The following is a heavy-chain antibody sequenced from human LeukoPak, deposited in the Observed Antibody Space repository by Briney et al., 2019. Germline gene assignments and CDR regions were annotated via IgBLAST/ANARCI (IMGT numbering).Heavy chain of an antibody. CDR1: GGSVSSGNW. J-gene: IGHJ4*02. Sequence: PSGTLSLTCAVSGGSVSSGNWWSWVRQTPGKGLEWIGEINHSGSTNYNPSLKSRVTISIDTSKNQFSLKLSSVTAADTAVYYCASRMRWGQGTLVTVSS. CDR3: ASRMR. CDR2: INHSGST. V-gene: IGHV4-4*02.